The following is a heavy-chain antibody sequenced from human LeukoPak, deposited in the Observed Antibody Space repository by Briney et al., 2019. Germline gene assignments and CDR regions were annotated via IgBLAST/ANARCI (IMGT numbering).Heavy chain of an antibody. Sequence: GGSLRLSCAASGFTFTNYPVHWVRQAPGKGLEWVTVISYDGTTKYYADSVKGRFTISRDNTENSLYLQMTSLRAEDTALYYCAKDIGLFNWNFVFDYWGQGTLVTVSS. D-gene: IGHD1-7*01. V-gene: IGHV3-30*04. CDR1: GFTFTNYP. CDR2: ISYDGTTK. CDR3: AKDIGLFNWNFVFDY. J-gene: IGHJ5*01.